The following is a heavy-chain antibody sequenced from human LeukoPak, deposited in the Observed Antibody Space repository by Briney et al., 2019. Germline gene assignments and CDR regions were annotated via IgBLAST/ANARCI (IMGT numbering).Heavy chain of an antibody. V-gene: IGHV1-69*13. CDR3: ASYSVSSGWDLITFDY. D-gene: IGHD6-19*01. CDR1: GGTFSSYA. CDR2: IIPIFGTA. Sequence: SVKVSCKASGGTFSSYAISWVRQAPGQGLEWMGGIIPIFGTASYAQKFQGRVTITADESTSTAYTELSSLRSEDTAVYYCASYSVSSGWDLITFDYWGQGTLVTVSS. J-gene: IGHJ4*02.